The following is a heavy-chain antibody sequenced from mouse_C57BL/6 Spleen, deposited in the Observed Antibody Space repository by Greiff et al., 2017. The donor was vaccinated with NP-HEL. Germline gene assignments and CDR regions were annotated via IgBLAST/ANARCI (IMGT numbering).Heavy chain of an antibody. CDR3: ARRDSLYAMDY. CDR1: GFTFSSYG. CDR2: ISSGGSYT. D-gene: IGHD6-1*01. V-gene: IGHV5-6*02. Sequence: EVMLVESGGDLVKPGGSLKLSCAASGFTFSSYGMSWVRQTPDKRLEWVATISSGGSYTYYPDSVKGRFTISRDNAKNTLYLQMSSLKSEDTAMYYCARRDSLYAMDYWGQGTSVTVSS. J-gene: IGHJ4*01.